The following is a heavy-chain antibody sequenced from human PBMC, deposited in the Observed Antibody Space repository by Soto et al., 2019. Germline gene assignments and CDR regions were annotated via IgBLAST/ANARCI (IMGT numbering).Heavy chain of an antibody. J-gene: IGHJ4*02. CDR3: AREGSFYSAYFDY. CDR2: IKQDGSEK. V-gene: IGHV3-7*01. CDR1: GFTFSSYW. Sequence: PGGSLRLSCAASGFTFSSYWMSWVRQAPGKGLEWVANIKQDGSEKYYVDSVKGRFTISRDNAKNSLYLQMNSLRAEDTAVYYCAREGSFYSAYFDYWGQGTLVTVSS. D-gene: IGHD3-16*02.